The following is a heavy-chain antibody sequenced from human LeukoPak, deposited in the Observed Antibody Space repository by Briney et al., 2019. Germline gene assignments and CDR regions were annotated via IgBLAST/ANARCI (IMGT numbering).Heavy chain of an antibody. J-gene: IGHJ4*02. CDR3: AKGLGTYGSGTYWGLDY. CDR2: ISGSGGST. Sequence: GGSLRLSCAASGFTFSSYAMSWVRQAPGKGLEWVSAISGSGGSTYYADSVKGRFTISRDNSKNTLYLQMNSLRAEDTAVYYCAKGLGTYGSGTYWGLDYWGQGTLVTVSS. V-gene: IGHV3-23*01. CDR1: GFTFSSYA. D-gene: IGHD3-10*01.